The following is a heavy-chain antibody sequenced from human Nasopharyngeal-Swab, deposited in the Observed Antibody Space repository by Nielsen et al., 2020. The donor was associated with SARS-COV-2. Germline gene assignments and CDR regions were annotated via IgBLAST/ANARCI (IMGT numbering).Heavy chain of an antibody. Sequence: GESLKISCAASGFTFSSYAMHWVRQAPGKGLEWVAVISYDGSNKYYADSVKGRFTISRDNSKNTLYLQMNSLRSEDTAVYYCATLSYGGNSPHVIWGQGTLVTVSS. CDR2: ISYDGSNK. J-gene: IGHJ4*02. CDR1: GFTFSSYA. CDR3: ATLSYGGNSPHVI. V-gene: IGHV3-30*04. D-gene: IGHD4-23*01.